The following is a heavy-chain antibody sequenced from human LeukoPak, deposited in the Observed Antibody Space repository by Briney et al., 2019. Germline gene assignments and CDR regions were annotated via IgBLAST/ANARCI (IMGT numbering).Heavy chain of an antibody. Sequence: GGSLRLSCAASGFIFSSYSMNWVRQAPGKGLEWVSSISSSSSYIYYADSVKGRFTISRDNAKNSPYLQMNSLRAEDTAVYYCAREGEFGYYFDYWGQGTLVTVSS. CDR3: AREGEFGYYFDY. D-gene: IGHD3-16*01. V-gene: IGHV3-21*01. J-gene: IGHJ4*02. CDR2: ISSSSSYI. CDR1: GFIFSSYS.